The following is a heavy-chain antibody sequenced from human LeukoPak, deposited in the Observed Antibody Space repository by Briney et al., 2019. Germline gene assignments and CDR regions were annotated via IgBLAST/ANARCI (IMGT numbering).Heavy chain of an antibody. J-gene: IGHJ6*02. D-gene: IGHD3-10*01. V-gene: IGHV3-23*01. CDR1: GFTFSSYA. CDR3: AHFGSYYYYYGMDV. Sequence: GGSLRLSCAASGFTFSSYAVSLVRQAPGKGLEWVSAISGSGGSTYYADSVKGRFTISRDNSKNTLYLQMNSLRAEDTAVYYCAHFGSYYYYYGMDVWGQGTTVTVSS. CDR2: ISGSGGST.